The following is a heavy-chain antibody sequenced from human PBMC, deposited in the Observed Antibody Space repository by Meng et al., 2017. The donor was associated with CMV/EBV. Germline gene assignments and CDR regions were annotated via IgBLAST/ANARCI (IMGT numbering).Heavy chain of an antibody. D-gene: IGHD3-3*01. CDR2: IKQDGSKK. V-gene: IGHV3-7*01. CDR3: ARGNNYDFWSGDAFDI. J-gene: IGHJ3*02. CDR1: GFTFSSYW. Sequence: GESLKISCAASGFTFSSYWMSWVRQAPGKGLEWVANIKQDGSKKYYVDSVKGRFTISRDNAKNSLYLQMNSLRAEDTAVYYCARGNNYDFWSGDAFDIWGQGTMVTVSS.